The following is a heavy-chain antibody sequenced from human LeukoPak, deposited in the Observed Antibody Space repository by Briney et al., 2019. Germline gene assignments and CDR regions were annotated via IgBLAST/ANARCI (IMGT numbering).Heavy chain of an antibody. Sequence: ASVKVSCKASGGTFSSYAISWVRQAPGQGLEWMGRIIPILGIANYAQKFQGRVTITADKSTSTAYMELSSLRSEDTAVYYCARDYYGSGSHYTAFAFDIWGQGTMVTVSS. J-gene: IGHJ3*02. CDR3: ARDYYGSGSHYTAFAFDI. D-gene: IGHD3-10*01. CDR2: IIPILGIA. CDR1: GGTFSSYA. V-gene: IGHV1-69*04.